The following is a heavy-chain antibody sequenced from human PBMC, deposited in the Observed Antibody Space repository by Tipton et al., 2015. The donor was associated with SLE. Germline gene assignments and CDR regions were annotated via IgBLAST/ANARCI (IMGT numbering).Heavy chain of an antibody. D-gene: IGHD3-16*01. CDR2: IYYSGST. V-gene: IGHV4-59*01. Sequence: TLSLTCTVSGDSISSNYWWGWIRQPLGKGLEWIGYIYYSGSTNYNPSLKSRVTISVDTSKNQFSLKLSSVTAADTAVYYCAREWGNRGGFDYWGQGTLVTVSS. J-gene: IGHJ4*02. CDR3: AREWGNRGGFDY. CDR1: GDSISSNY.